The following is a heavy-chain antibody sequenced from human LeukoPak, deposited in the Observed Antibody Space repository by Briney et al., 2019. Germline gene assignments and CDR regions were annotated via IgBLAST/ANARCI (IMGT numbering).Heavy chain of an antibody. V-gene: IGHV3-20*04. CDR2: INWNGGST. J-gene: IGHJ4*02. CDR1: GFTFDDYG. D-gene: IGHD6-13*01. Sequence: GGSLRLSCAASGFTFDDYGMSWVRQAPGKGLEWVSGINWNGGSTGYADSVKGRFTISRDNAKNSLYLQMNSLRAEDTALYYCARVKAAAGTWRGFVDYWGQGTLVTVSS. CDR3: ARVKAAAGTWRGFVDY.